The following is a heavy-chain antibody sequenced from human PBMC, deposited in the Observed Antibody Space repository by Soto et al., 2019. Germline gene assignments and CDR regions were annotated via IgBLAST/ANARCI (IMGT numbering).Heavy chain of an antibody. D-gene: IGHD2-2*01. V-gene: IGHV4-39*01. CDR1: GGSIRSKSYS. CDR3: AKLAGYCSGNSCHGDYAMDV. CDR2: FYYSENT. J-gene: IGHJ6*02. Sequence: QLQLQESGPGLLKPSETLSLTCSVSGGSIRSKSYSWGWIRQPPGKGLEWIGTFYYSENTFYNPYLKSRVTMSVDTSKNQFSLKLRSVAAADTAVYYCAKLAGYCSGNSCHGDYAMDVWGQGTTVTVSS.